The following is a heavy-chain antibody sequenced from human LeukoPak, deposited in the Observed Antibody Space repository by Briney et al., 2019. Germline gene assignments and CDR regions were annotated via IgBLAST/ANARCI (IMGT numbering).Heavy chain of an antibody. Sequence: ASVKVSCKTSGYTFTGYYMHWVRQAPGQGLEWMGWINPNSGGTNYAQKFQGRVTMTRDTSISTAYMELSRLRSDDTAVYYCARGDLSFVYYMDVWGKGTTVTVS. CDR3: ARGDLSFVYYMDV. CDR2: INPNSGGT. CDR1: GYTFTGYY. J-gene: IGHJ6*03. V-gene: IGHV1-2*02.